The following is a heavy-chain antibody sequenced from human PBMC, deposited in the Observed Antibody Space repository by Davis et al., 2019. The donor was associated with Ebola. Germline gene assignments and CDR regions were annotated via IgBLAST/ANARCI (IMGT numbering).Heavy chain of an antibody. CDR3: ASLRRTITGMDDAFDI. D-gene: IGHD1-20*01. V-gene: IGHV5-51*01. J-gene: IGHJ3*02. Sequence: GESLKISCKASGYSFTSYWIGWVRQMPGKGLEWMGIIYPGDSDTRYSPSFQGQVIISADKSISTAYLQWSSLEASDTAMYYCASLRRTITGMDDAFDIWGQGTMVTVSS. CDR2: IYPGDSDT. CDR1: GYSFTSYW.